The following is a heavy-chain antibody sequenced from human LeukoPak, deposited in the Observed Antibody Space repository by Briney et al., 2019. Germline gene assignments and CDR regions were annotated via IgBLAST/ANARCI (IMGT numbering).Heavy chain of an antibody. J-gene: IGHJ5*02. Sequence: GGSLRLSCAASGFTFSSYAMSWVRQAPGKGLEWVSAISGSGGSTYYADSVKGRFTISRDNAKNTLYLQMNSLRAEDTAVYYCAKVGRVSSYRSPTVVTPDLLSVDPWGQGTLVTVSS. CDR1: GFTFSSYA. V-gene: IGHV3-23*01. CDR2: ISGSGGST. D-gene: IGHD4-23*01. CDR3: AKVGRVSSYRSPTVVTPDLLSVDP.